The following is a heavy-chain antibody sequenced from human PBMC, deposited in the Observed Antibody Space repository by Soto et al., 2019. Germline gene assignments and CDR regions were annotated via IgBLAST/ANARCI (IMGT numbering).Heavy chain of an antibody. CDR3: ARLRRNWFDP. Sequence: QLQLQESGPGLVKPSETLSLTCTVSGGSISSSSYYWGWIRQPPGKGLEWIGRIYYSGSTSYNPSLKSRVTISVDTSKTQFSLKRSSVTVAGTAVYYWARLRRNWFDPGGQGTLVTVSS. V-gene: IGHV4-39*01. CDR2: IYYSGST. CDR1: GGSISSSSYY. J-gene: IGHJ5*02.